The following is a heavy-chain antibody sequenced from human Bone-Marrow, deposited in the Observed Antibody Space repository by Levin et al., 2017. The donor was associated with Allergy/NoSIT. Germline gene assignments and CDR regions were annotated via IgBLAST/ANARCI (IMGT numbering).Heavy chain of an antibody. Sequence: SETLSLPFPFSFFSFFLFLSSFLFLLPPPGKVLEYIGYVCYSGSTNYNPSLKSRVTISMDTSKNQLSLKLSSVSAADTAVYYCVRGLIITQGGSNYYYGVDVWGQGTPVTVSS. V-gene: IGHV4-61*01. CDR1: FFSFFLFLSS. CDR2: VCYSGST. J-gene: IGHJ6*02. CDR3: VRGLIITQGGSNYYYGVDV. D-gene: IGHD3-10*01.